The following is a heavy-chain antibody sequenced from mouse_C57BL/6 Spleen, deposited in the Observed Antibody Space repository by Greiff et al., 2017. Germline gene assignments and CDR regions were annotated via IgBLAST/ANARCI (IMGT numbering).Heavy chain of an antibody. J-gene: IGHJ4*01. CDR1: GYTFTSYW. CDR2: IHPNSGST. D-gene: IGHD2-3*01. Sequence: QVQLQQPGAELVKPGASVKLSCKASGYTFTSYWMHWVKQRPGQGLEWIGMIHPNSGSTNYNEKFKSKATLTVDKSSRTAYMQLSSLTSEDSAVYDCARDGYYGNYYAMDYWGQGTSVTVSS. CDR3: ARDGYYGNYYAMDY. V-gene: IGHV1-64*01.